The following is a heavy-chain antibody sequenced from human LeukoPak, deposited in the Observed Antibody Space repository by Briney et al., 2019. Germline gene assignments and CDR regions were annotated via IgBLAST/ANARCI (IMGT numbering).Heavy chain of an antibody. D-gene: IGHD2-2*01. CDR2: INHSGST. CDR1: GGSFSGYY. V-gene: IGHV4-34*01. Sequence: SETLSLTCAVYGGSFSGYYWSWIRQPPGKGLEWSGEINHSGSTNYNPSLKSRVTISVDTSKNQFSLKLSSVTAADTAVYYCALRPKYQLLGYYFDYWGQGTLVTVSS. J-gene: IGHJ4*02. CDR3: ALRPKYQLLGYYFDY.